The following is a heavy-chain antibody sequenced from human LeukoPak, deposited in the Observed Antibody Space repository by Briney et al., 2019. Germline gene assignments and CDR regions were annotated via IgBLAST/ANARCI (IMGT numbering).Heavy chain of an antibody. CDR2: ISYNGIT. CDR1: GDSIRTNNYF. CDR3: ARRPGHTWDVGNWFDP. D-gene: IGHD1-26*01. Sequence: PSATLSLTCSVSGDSIRTNNYFWGWIRQPPGMGLEWIGSISYNGITYYNPSLKSRATVSVDTSKNQFSLKLSSVTAADTAIYYCARRPGHTWDVGNWFDPWGQGTLVTVSS. J-gene: IGHJ5*02. V-gene: IGHV4-39*01.